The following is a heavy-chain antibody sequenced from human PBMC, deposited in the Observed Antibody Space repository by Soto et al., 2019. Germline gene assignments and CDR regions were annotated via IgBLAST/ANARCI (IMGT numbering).Heavy chain of an antibody. Sequence: QVQLQESGPGLVKPSETLSLTCTVSGGSITRGGYYWSWVRQHPGKGLEWIGYIYNSGTTYYNPSLKSRVTISVDTSKNQFSLKLTSVTAAATAVYYCARDPAPWGQGTLVTVSS. CDR3: ARDPAP. CDR2: IYNSGTT. V-gene: IGHV4-31*03. CDR1: GGSITRGGYY. J-gene: IGHJ5*02.